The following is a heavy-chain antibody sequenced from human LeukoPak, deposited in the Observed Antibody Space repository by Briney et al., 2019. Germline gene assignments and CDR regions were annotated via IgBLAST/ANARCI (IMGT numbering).Heavy chain of an antibody. CDR1: GYTFTSYG. J-gene: IGHJ6*03. Sequence: GASVKVSCKASGYTFTSYGISWVRQAPGQGLEWMGWISAYNGNTNYAQKLQGRVTITTDESTSTAYMELSSLRSEDTAVYYCATNAFGYYYYYMDVWGKGTTVTVSS. CDR2: ISAYNGNT. V-gene: IGHV1-18*01. D-gene: IGHD3-10*01. CDR3: ATNAFGYYYYYMDV.